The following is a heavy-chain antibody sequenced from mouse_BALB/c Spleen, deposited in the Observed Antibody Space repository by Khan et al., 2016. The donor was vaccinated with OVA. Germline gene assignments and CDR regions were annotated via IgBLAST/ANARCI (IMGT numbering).Heavy chain of an antibody. V-gene: IGHV9-3-1*01. CDR1: GYTFTNYG. Sequence: QIQLVQSGPELKKPGETVKISCKASGYTFTNYGMNWVKQAPGKGLKWMGWINTNTGEPTYADDFKGRFAFSLESSASTAYLQINDLKKVYTGTNFCARVGYSGTMDYWGQGTSVTVSS. CDR2: INTNTGEP. D-gene: IGHD2-14*01. J-gene: IGHJ4*01. CDR3: ARVGYSGTMDY.